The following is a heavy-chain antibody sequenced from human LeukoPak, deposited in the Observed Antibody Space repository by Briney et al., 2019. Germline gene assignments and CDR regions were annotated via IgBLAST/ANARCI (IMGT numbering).Heavy chain of an antibody. D-gene: IGHD5-18*01. CDR1: GYTFTSYD. Sequence: ASVKVSCKASGYTFTSYDISWVRQATGQGLEWMGWMNPNSGNTGYAQKFQGRVTMTRNTSISTAYMELRSLRSDDTAVYYCARRVTAMVTGGDWFDPWGQGTLVTVSS. J-gene: IGHJ5*02. CDR3: ARRVTAMVTGGDWFDP. CDR2: MNPNSGNT. V-gene: IGHV1-8*01.